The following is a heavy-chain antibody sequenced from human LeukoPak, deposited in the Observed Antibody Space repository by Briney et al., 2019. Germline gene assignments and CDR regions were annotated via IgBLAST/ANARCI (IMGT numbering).Heavy chain of an antibody. V-gene: IGHV3-33*06. J-gene: IGHJ4*02. CDR3: AKTIFGVVSAFDY. D-gene: IGHD3-3*01. CDR2: IWYDGSNK. Sequence: GGSLRLSCAASGFTFSSYGMHWVRQAPGKGLEWVAVIWYDGSNKYYADSVKGRFTISRDNSKNTLYLQMNSLRAEDTALYYCAKTIFGVVSAFDYWGQGTLVTVSS. CDR1: GFTFSSYG.